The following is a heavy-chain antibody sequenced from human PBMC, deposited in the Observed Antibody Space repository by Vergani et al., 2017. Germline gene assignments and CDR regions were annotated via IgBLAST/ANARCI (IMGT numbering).Heavy chain of an antibody. CDR2: ISSSGSTI. J-gene: IGHJ3*02. V-gene: IGHV3-11*01. CDR3: ARGDCSSTSCYSFAFDI. D-gene: IGHD2-2*02. Sequence: QVQLQQWGAGLLKPSETLSLTCAVYGGSFSGYYWSWIRQPPGKGLEWVSYISSSGSTIYYADSVKGRFTISRDNAKNSLYLQMNSLRAEDTAVYYCARGDCSSTSCYSFAFDIWGQGTMVTVSS. CDR1: GGSFSGYY.